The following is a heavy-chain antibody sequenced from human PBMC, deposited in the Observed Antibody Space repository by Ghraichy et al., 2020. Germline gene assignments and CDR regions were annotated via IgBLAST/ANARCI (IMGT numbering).Heavy chain of an antibody. CDR3: ANGTVGATVCVRYRLGMEYYYYGMDV. V-gene: IGHV3-23*01. J-gene: IGHJ6*02. CDR1: GITFSSYA. Sequence: GGSLRLSCAASGITFSSYAMSWVRQAPGKGLEWVAGISGSGGSTHYADSAKGRFSISRDNSKNTLYLQMNSLRAEDTAVYKCANGTVGATVCVRYRLGMEYYYYGMDVWGQGTTVTVSS. CDR2: ISGSGGST. D-gene: IGHD1-26*01.